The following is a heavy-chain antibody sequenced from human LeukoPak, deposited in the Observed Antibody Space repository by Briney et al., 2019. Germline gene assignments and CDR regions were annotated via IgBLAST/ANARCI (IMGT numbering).Heavy chain of an antibody. CDR2: ISYDGSTK. V-gene: IGHV3-30*04. J-gene: IGHJ4*02. CDR1: GFTFTNFA. Sequence: GGSLRLSCVASGFTFTNFAVHWVRQAPGKGLECVAFISYDGSTKYYAGSVKGRFTISRDNSKNTLYLQMNSLRTEDMAVYYCARRSRDGWYFDYWGQGTLVTVSS. CDR3: ARRSRDGWYFDY. D-gene: IGHD5-24*01.